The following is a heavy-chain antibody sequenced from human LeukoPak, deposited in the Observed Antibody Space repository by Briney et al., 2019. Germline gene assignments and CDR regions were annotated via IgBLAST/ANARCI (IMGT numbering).Heavy chain of an antibody. CDR2: IYTGGNT. D-gene: IGHD3-22*01. CDR3: ARGDDSGYYDYFDY. CDR1: GFTVDSNY. Sequence: GGSLRLSCAASGFTVDSNYLSWVRQAPGKGLEWVSTIYTGGNTYYATSVKGRFTISRDFSKNTVFLHMNSLRAEDTAMYYCARGDDSGYYDYFDYWGQGALVTVSS. V-gene: IGHV3-53*01. J-gene: IGHJ4*02.